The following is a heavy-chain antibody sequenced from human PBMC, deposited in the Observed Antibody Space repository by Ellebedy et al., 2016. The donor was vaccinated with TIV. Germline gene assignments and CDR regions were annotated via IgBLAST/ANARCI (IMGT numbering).Heavy chain of an antibody. CDR1: GGSVSSTRYY. Sequence: MPSETLSLTCSVSGGSVSSTRYYWAWIRQPPGKGLEYIGSVYYSRSPYYNPSFKSRVTLSADTSKNQFSLNLSSVTAADTAVYYCARDPALPRGRFDTWGQGTLVTVSS. CDR3: ARDPALPRGRFDT. CDR2: VYYSRSP. V-gene: IGHV4-39*02. J-gene: IGHJ5*02.